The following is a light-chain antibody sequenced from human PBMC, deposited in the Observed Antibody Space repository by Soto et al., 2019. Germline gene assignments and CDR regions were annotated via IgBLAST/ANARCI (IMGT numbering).Light chain of an antibody. CDR2: YDS. CDR3: QVWDISSGHVV. J-gene: IGLJ3*02. CDR1: NIGSKS. Sequence: SYELTQPPSVSVAPGKTASVACGGSNIGSKSVHCYQKKSGQAPVLVMYYDSDRPSGIPERFSGSNSGNTATLTISRVEAGDEADYYCQVWDISSGHVVFGGGTKLTVL. V-gene: IGLV3-21*01.